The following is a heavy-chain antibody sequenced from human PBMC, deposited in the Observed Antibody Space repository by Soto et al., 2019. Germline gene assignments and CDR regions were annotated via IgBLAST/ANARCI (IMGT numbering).Heavy chain of an antibody. Sequence: QVQLVQSGAEVKKPGASVKVSCKASGYTFTSYAMHWVRQAPGQRLEWMGWINAGSGNTKYSQKFQGRVTITRDTSASTAYMELTSLRSEDTAVYYCTRGGDGAVIVHWGQGTLVTVSS. J-gene: IGHJ4*02. D-gene: IGHD3-22*01. CDR2: INAGSGNT. V-gene: IGHV1-3*01. CDR1: GYTFTSYA. CDR3: TRGGDGAVIVH.